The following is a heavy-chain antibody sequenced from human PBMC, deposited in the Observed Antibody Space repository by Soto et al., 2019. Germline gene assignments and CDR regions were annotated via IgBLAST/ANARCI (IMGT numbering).Heavy chain of an antibody. V-gene: IGHV4-59*08. CDR2: IYYNGST. Sequence: QVQLQESGPGLVKPSETLSVNCSVSGGSIGTYFWGWIRQPPGKGLGWIGHIYYNGSTGYNPSLSSRVTISLDTSKNQFSLRLRSVSAADTAVYYCARSYGDLPDYWGQGTLVTVSS. CDR1: GGSIGTYF. D-gene: IGHD4-17*01. J-gene: IGHJ4*02. CDR3: ARSYGDLPDY.